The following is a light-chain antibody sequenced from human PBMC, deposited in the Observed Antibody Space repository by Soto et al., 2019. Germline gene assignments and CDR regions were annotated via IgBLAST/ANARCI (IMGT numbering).Light chain of an antibody. CDR1: QSISSW. Sequence: DIQMTQSPSTLSASVGDRVTITCRASQSISSWLAWYQQKPGKAPKLLIYDASSLESGVPSRFSGSGSGTEITLTISSLQPDDFATYYCQQSYSTLITFGQGTRLEIK. V-gene: IGKV1-5*01. J-gene: IGKJ5*01. CDR2: DAS. CDR3: QQSYSTLIT.